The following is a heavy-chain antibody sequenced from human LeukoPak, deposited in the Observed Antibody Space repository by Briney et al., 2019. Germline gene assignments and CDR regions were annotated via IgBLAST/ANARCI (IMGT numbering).Heavy chain of an antibody. J-gene: IGHJ4*02. Sequence: GGSLRLSCAASGFTFSSYWMYWVRQAPGKGPLWVSHINGDGSTTNYADSVKGRFTISRDNAKNTLYLQMNSLRAEDTAVYYCAEAASVRGVSYWGQGTLVTVSS. V-gene: IGHV3-74*01. D-gene: IGHD3-10*01. CDR1: GFTFSSYW. CDR3: AEAASVRGVSY. CDR2: INGDGSTT.